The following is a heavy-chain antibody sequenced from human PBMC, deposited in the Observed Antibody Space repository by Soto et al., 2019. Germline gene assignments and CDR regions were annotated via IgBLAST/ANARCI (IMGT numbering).Heavy chain of an antibody. Sequence: GESLKISCKGSGYSFTSYWIGWVRQMPGKGLECMGIIYPGDSDTRYSPSFQGQVTFSADRSISTAYLQWSSLKASDTAMYYCARHIYDSNTLAPLDYWGQGTLVTVSS. J-gene: IGHJ4*02. CDR1: GYSFTSYW. D-gene: IGHD3-22*01. CDR3: ARHIYDSNTLAPLDY. CDR2: IYPGDSDT. V-gene: IGHV5-51*01.